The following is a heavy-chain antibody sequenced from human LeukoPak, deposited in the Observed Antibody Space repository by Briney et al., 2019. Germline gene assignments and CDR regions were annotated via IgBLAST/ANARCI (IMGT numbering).Heavy chain of an antibody. CDR2: IYHSGST. V-gene: IGHV4-38-2*02. CDR3: ARERYGDYIFDY. J-gene: IGHJ4*02. Sequence: SETLSLTCAVSGYSISSGYYWGWIRQPPGKGLERIGSIYHSGSTYYNPSLKSRVTISVDTSKNQFSLKLSSVTAADTAVYYCARERYGDYIFDYWGQGILVTVSS. CDR1: GYSISSGYY. D-gene: IGHD4-17*01.